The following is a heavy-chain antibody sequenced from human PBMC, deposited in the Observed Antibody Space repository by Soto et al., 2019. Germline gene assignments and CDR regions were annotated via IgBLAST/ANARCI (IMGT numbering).Heavy chain of an antibody. CDR2: IWYDGSNK. D-gene: IGHD6-13*01. CDR1: GFTFSSYG. CDR3: ARDVTAAGRRFDY. V-gene: IGHV3-33*01. J-gene: IGHJ4*02. Sequence: GGSLRLSCAASGFTFSSYGMHWVRQAPGKGLEWVAVIWYDGSNKYYADSVKGRFTISRDNSKNTLYLQMNSLRAEDTAVYYCARDVTAAGRRFDYWGQGTLVTVSS.